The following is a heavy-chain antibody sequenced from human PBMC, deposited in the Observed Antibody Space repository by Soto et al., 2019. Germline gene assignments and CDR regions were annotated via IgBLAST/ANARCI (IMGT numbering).Heavy chain of an antibody. CDR1: GVSINSYW. Sequence: SETLSHTCSVSGVSINSYWWSWIRQPAGKGLEWIGRVYSSGTTDYNPSLNSRATMSVETSKNQFSPKLSSVTAEDTAVYYCARGGSFRFDYWGQGALVTVSS. V-gene: IGHV4-4*07. CDR2: VYSSGTT. J-gene: IGHJ4*02. D-gene: IGHD1-26*01. CDR3: ARGGSFRFDY.